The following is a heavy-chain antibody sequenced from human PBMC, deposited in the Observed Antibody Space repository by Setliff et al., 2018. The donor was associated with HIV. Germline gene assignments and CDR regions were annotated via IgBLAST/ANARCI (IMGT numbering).Heavy chain of an antibody. V-gene: IGHV1-69*05. CDR1: GDTFNNYG. Sequence: SVKVACKVSGDTFNNYGLNWVRQAPGQGLEWMGGIIPIFKSADYAQKFQGRVTITTDESTSTAYMDLSSLKSEDTAIYYCARTSGDAYNYEGAFDVWGQGTLVTVSS. CDR2: IIPIFKSA. D-gene: IGHD5-12*01. CDR3: ARTSGDAYNYEGAFDV. J-gene: IGHJ3*01.